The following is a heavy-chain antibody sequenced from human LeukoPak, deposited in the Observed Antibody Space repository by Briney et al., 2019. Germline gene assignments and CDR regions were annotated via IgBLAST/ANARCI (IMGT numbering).Heavy chain of an antibody. CDR2: IDWDDDK. Sequence: SGPALVKPTQTLTLTCSFSGFSLSTSAMCVSWIRQPPGKALEWLARIDWDDDKYYRTSLQTRLTISKDTSKNQVVLTMTDMEPVDTATYFCARDAHSFGYLDYWGQGALVTVSS. CDR3: ARDAHSFGYLDY. J-gene: IGHJ4*02. CDR1: GFSLSTSAMC. D-gene: IGHD3-3*01. V-gene: IGHV2-70*11.